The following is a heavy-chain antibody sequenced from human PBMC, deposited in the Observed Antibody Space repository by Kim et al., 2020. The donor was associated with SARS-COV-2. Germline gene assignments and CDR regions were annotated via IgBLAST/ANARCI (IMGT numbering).Heavy chain of an antibody. CDR1: GVSISSSYYY. Sequence: SETLSLTCTVSGVSISSSYYYWGWIRQPPGKGLEWIGNIYYSGSTFYNPSLKSRVTISVDTSKNQFSLKLSSVTAADTAMYFCARDRSRHDARDYEIYY. CDR2: IYYSGST. J-gene: IGHJ6*01. D-gene: IGHD4-17*01. CDR3: ARDRSRHDARDYEIYY. V-gene: IGHV4-39*07.